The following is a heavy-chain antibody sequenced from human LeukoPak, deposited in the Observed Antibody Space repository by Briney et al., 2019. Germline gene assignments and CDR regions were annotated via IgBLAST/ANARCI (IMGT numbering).Heavy chain of an antibody. CDR3: AKLLNDYGDYYFDY. D-gene: IGHD4-17*01. CDR2: IRGSGGST. Sequence: GGSLRLSCAASGFTFSIYAMSWVRQAPGKGLEWVSAIRGSGGSTYYADSVKGRFTISRDDSKNTLYLQVNSLRAEDTAVYYCAKLLNDYGDYYFDYWGQGTLVIVSS. V-gene: IGHV3-23*01. J-gene: IGHJ4*02. CDR1: GFTFSIYA.